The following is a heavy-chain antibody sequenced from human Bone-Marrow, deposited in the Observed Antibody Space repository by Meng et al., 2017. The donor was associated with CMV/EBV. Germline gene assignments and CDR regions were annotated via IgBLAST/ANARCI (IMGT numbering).Heavy chain of an antibody. CDR3: ARGETIFGHSFDY. Sequence: SVKVSCKASGGTFSSYAISWVRQAPGQGLEWVGGIIPIFGTANYAQKFQGRVTITTDESTSTAYMELSSLRSEDTAVYYCARGETIFGHSFDYWGQGTLVTVSS. D-gene: IGHD3-3*01. V-gene: IGHV1-69*05. CDR1: GGTFSSYA. CDR2: IIPIFGTA. J-gene: IGHJ4*02.